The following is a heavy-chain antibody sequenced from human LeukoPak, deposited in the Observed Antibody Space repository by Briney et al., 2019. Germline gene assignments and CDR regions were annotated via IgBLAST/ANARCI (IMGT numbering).Heavy chain of an antibody. V-gene: IGHV3-23*01. J-gene: IGHJ4*02. Sequence: PGGSLRLSCPASGFTFSIYAMSWVRQPPGKGLEWVSAISDRGGRTYYADSVKGRFTISRDNSKNTLYLQMNRLRAEDTAIYYCAKRDPTYWGQGTLVTVSS. D-gene: IGHD5-24*01. CDR3: AKRDPTY. CDR2: ISDRGGRT. CDR1: GFTFSIYA.